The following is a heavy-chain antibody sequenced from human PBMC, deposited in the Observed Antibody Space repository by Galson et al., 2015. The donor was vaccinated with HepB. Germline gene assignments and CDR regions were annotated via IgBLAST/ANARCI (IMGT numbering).Heavy chain of an antibody. J-gene: IGHJ4*02. CDR2: IIPIFGTA. D-gene: IGHD4-23*01. CDR1: GGTFSSYA. CDR3: AREGYGGNSLDY. Sequence: SVKVSCKASGGTFSSYAISWVRQAPGQGLEWMGGIIPIFGTANYAQKFQGRVTITADESTSTAYMELSSLRSEDTAVYYCAREGYGGNSLDYWGQGTLVTVSS. V-gene: IGHV1-69*13.